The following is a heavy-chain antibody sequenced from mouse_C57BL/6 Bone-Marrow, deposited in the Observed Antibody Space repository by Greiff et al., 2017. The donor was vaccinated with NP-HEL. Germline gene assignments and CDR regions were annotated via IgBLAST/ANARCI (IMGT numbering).Heavy chain of an antibody. D-gene: IGHD1-1*01. CDR2: ISNLAYSI. Sequence: EVMLVESGGGLVQPGGSLKLSCAASEFTFSDYGMAWVRQAPRKGPEWVAFISNLAYSIYYADTVTGRFTISRENAKNTLYLEMSSLRSEDTAMYYCARHYYGSSYDWYFDVWGTGTTVTVSS. J-gene: IGHJ1*03. CDR3: ARHYYGSSYDWYFDV. CDR1: EFTFSDYG. V-gene: IGHV5-15*01.